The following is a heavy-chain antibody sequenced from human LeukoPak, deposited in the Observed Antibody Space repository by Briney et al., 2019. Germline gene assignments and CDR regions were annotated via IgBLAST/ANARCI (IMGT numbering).Heavy chain of an antibody. CDR2: ISTSGSTT. J-gene: IGHJ4*02. D-gene: IGHD3-10*02. V-gene: IGHV3-48*03. Sequence: GGSLRLSCAASGFTFSSYAMRWVRQAPGKGLEWVSCISTSGSTTYYADSVKGRFTISRDNAKNSLFLQMNTLTAEDTAVYYCARGALHVFDYWGQGTPVTVSS. CDR3: ARGALHVFDY. CDR1: GFTFSSYA.